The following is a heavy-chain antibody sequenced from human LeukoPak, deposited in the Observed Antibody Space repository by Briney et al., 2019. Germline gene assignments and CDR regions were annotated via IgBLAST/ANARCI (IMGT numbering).Heavy chain of an antibody. J-gene: IGHJ6*02. V-gene: IGHV4-34*01. CDR3: ARGRSGSYPEDYYYYGMDV. Sequence: PSETLSLTCAVYGGSFSGYYWSWIRQPPGKGLEWIGEINHSGSTNYNPSLKSRVTISVDTSKNQFSLKLSSVTAADTAVYYCARGRSGSYPEDYYYYGMDVWGQGTTVTVSS. CDR2: INHSGST. CDR1: GGSFSGYY. D-gene: IGHD1-26*01.